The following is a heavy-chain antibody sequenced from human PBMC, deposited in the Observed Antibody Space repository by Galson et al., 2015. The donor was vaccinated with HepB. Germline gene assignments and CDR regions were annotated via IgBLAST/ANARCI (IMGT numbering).Heavy chain of an antibody. CDR2: IGTKENNFAT. Sequence: SLRLSCATSGFTFSGSSLHWVRQASGKGLEWIGRIGTKENNFATDYAASVEGRFSVSRDDSKNTAYLQMNSLKTEDTAVYFCARHSPLFGSADSSADLEYWGQGALVIVSS. V-gene: IGHV3-73*01. CDR3: ARHSPLFGSADSSADLEY. CDR1: GFTFSGSS. J-gene: IGHJ4*02. D-gene: IGHD1-26*01.